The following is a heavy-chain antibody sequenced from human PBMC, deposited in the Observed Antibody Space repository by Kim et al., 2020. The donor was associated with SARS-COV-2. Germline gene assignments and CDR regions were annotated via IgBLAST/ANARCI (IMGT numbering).Heavy chain of an antibody. J-gene: IGHJ4*02. V-gene: IGHV6-1*01. Sequence: YNEYAVSVNSRITVNPDTTKYQFSLQLNSVPPEDTAVYYCARTSNWKFDYWGQGTLVTVSS. CDR3: ARTSNWKFDY. D-gene: IGHD1-20*01. CDR2: YN.